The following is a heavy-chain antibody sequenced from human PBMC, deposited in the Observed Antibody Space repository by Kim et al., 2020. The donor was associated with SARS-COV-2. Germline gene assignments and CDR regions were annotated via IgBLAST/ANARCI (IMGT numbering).Heavy chain of an antibody. J-gene: IGHJ4*01. CDR3: AKGLDSSSWYADY. D-gene: IGHD6-13*01. V-gene: IGHV3-23*03. Sequence: GGSLRLSCVASGFTFSSYAMSWVRQAPGKGLEWVSVIYSGGGSTYYADSVRGRFTISRDNSKNTLYLQMNSLRDEDTAVYYCAKGLDSSSWYADYWG. CDR1: GFTFSSYA. CDR2: IYSGGGST.